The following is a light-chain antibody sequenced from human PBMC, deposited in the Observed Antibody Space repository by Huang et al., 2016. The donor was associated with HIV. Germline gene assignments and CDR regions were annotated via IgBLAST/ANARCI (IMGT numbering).Light chain of an antibody. J-gene: IGKJ4*01. CDR2: DAS. Sequence: IRMTQSPSTLSASVGDRVTITCRASQTINSWLAWYQQRPGKSPKLLIYDASRLQTGVPSRFSGSGSGTEFTLTITSLQPDKFATYYCQQYHTSPLTFGGGTKVEI. CDR3: QQYHTSPLT. CDR1: QTINSW. V-gene: IGKV1-5*01.